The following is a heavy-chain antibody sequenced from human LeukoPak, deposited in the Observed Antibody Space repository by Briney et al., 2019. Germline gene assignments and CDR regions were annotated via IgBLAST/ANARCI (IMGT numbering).Heavy chain of an antibody. CDR2: INPNSGGT. CDR1: GYTFTGYY. V-gene: IGHV1-2*02. Sequence: ASVKVSCKASGYTFTGYYMHWVRQAPGQGLEWMGWINPNSGGTNYAQKFLGRVTMTRDTSISTAYMELSRLRSDDTAVYYCARDGDSSGYSQAFDIWGQGTMVTVSS. D-gene: IGHD3-22*01. J-gene: IGHJ3*02. CDR3: ARDGDSSGYSQAFDI.